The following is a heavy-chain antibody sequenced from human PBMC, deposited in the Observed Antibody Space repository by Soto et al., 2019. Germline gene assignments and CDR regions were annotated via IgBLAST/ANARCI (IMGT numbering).Heavy chain of an antibody. J-gene: IGHJ4*02. CDR3: ASERLCGADCYFFDN. Sequence: PVGSLRLSGAASGFTFSSYSMNWVRQAPGKGLEWVSSISSSSSYIYYADSVKGRFTISRDNAKNSLYLQMNSLRAEDTAIYYCASERLCGADCYFFDNWGQGTQVTVSS. CDR1: GFTFSSYS. CDR2: ISSSSSYI. D-gene: IGHD2-21*02. V-gene: IGHV3-21*01.